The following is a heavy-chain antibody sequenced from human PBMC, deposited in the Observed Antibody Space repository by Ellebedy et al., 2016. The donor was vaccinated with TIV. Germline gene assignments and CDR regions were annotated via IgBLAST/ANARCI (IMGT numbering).Heavy chain of an antibody. J-gene: IGHJ4*02. Sequence: GESLKISCAASGFTFSDYYMSWICQAPGKGLEWVSYISSTSSTIYYADSVKGRFTISRDNAKNSLYLQMNSLRAEDTAVYYCARGSRFLAMIPIDYWGQGTLVTVSS. CDR1: GFTFSDYY. V-gene: IGHV3-11*04. D-gene: IGHD2/OR15-2a*01. CDR3: ARGSRFLAMIPIDY. CDR2: ISSTSSTI.